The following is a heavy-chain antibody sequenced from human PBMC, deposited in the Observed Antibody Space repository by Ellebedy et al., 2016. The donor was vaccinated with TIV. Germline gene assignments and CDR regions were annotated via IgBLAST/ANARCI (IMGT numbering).Heavy chain of an antibody. CDR3: GRGQTTFEY. J-gene: IGHJ4*02. V-gene: IGHV3-7*01. D-gene: IGHD4-11*01. Sequence: PGGSLRLSCAASGFTFGSYWMSWVRQAQGKGLEWVATLKQDGSEKNYVDSVKGRLAISRDNARSSLYLQMNSLSAEDTAVYYCGRGQTTFEYWGQGTLVTVSS. CDR2: LKQDGSEK. CDR1: GFTFGSYW.